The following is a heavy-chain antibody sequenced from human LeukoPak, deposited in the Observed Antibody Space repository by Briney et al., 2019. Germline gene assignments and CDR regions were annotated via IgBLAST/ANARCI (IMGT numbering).Heavy chain of an antibody. D-gene: IGHD1-26*01. J-gene: IGHJ4*02. V-gene: IGHV1-2*02. CDR3: ARDRVSGSYSSGSDY. CDR1: GYTFTGYY. CDR2: INPNSGGT. Sequence: GASVKVSCKASGYTFTGYYMHWVRQAPGQGLEWMGWINPNSGGTNYAQKFQGRVTMTRDTSISTAYMELSRLRSDDTAVYYCARDRVSGSYSSGSDYWGQGTLVTVSS.